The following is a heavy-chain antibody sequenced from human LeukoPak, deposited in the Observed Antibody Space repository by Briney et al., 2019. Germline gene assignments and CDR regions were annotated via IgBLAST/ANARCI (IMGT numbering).Heavy chain of an antibody. CDR3: ARRSRLSRPRYYYYYMDV. J-gene: IGHJ6*03. Sequence: ASETLSLTCTVSGDSITSGSYYWGWIRQPPGRGLEWIGSIYYSGNTYYNPSLKSRVTISVDTSNNEFSLRLTSVTAADTAVYYCARRSRLSRPRYYYYYMDVWGKGTTVTVSS. CDR1: GDSITSGSYY. V-gene: IGHV4-39*07. CDR2: IYYSGNT.